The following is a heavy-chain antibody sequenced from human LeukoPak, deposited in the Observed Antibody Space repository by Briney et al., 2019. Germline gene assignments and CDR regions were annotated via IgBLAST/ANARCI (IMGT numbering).Heavy chain of an antibody. V-gene: IGHV4-34*01. CDR1: GGSFSGYY. D-gene: IGHD3-22*01. Sequence: PSETLSLTCAVYGGSFSGYYWSWIRQPPGKGLEWIGEINHSGSTNYNPSLKSRVTISVDTSKNQFSLKLSSVTAADTAVYYCARAGLRYYESSGPKNSIDYWGQGTLVTVSS. J-gene: IGHJ4*02. CDR3: ARAGLRYYESSGPKNSIDY. CDR2: INHSGST.